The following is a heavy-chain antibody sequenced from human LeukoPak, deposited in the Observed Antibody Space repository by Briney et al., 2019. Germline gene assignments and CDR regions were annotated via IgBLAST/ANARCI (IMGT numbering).Heavy chain of an antibody. CDR1: GFIFSSYA. V-gene: IGHV3-30*04. CDR3: ARAGGVRYFDWLLAYNWFDP. CDR2: ISYDGSNK. D-gene: IGHD3-9*01. Sequence: GGSLRLSCAASGFIFSSYAMHWVRQAPGKGLEWVAVISYDGSNKYYADSVKGRFTISRDNSRNTLYLQMNSLRAEDTAVYYCARAGGVRYFDWLLAYNWFDPWGQGTLVTVSS. J-gene: IGHJ5*02.